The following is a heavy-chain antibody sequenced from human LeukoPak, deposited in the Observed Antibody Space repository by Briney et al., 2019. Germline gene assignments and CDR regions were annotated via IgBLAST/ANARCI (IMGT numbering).Heavy chain of an antibody. CDR1: GGSISNSSYY. CDR3: AREQGTGIAQW. Sequence: PSETLSLTCTVSGGSISNSSYYCGWIRQPPGKGLEWIGRIYTSGSTNYNPSLKSRVTMSVDTSKNQFSLKLSSVTAADTAVYYCAREQGTGIAQWWGQGTLVSVSS. CDR2: IYTSGST. V-gene: IGHV4-39*07. J-gene: IGHJ4*02. D-gene: IGHD6-13*01.